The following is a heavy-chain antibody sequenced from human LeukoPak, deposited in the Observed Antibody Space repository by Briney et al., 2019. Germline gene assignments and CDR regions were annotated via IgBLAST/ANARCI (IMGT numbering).Heavy chain of an antibody. J-gene: IGHJ5*02. D-gene: IGHD2-2*01. Sequence: GESLKISCKGSGYSFTSYWIGWVRQMPGKGLEWMGIIYPGDSDTRYSPSFQGQVTISADKSISTAYLQWSSLKASDTAMYYCARGMEYQLPRGWFDPWGQGTLVTVSS. CDR2: IYPGDSDT. CDR3: ARGMEYQLPRGWFDP. CDR1: GYSFTSYW. V-gene: IGHV5-51*01.